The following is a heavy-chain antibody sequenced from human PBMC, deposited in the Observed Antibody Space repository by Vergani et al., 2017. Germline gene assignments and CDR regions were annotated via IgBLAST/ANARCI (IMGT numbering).Heavy chain of an antibody. V-gene: IGHV4-61*02. J-gene: IGHJ6*03. CDR3: ARDTVTTSYYYYYMDV. Sequence: QVQLQESGPGLVKPSQTLSLTCTVSGGSISSGSYYWSWIRQPAGKGLEWIGRIYTSGSTNYNPSLKSRVTMSVDTSKNQFSLKLSSVTAADTAVYYCARDTVTTSYYYYYMDVWGKGTKVTVSS. D-gene: IGHD4-17*01. CDR1: GGSISSGSYY. CDR2: IYTSGST.